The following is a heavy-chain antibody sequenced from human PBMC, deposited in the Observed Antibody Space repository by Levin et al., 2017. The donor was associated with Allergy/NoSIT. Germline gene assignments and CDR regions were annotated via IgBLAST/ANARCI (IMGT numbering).Heavy chain of an antibody. CDR3: ARDGYSYGDVVYFDY. J-gene: IGHJ4*02. V-gene: IGHV1-18*01. CDR2: ISAYNGNT. Sequence: ASVKVSCKASGYTFTSYGISWVRQAPGQGLEWMGWISAYNGNTNYAQKLQGRVTMTTDTSTSTAYMELRSLRSDDTAVYYCARDGYSYGDVVYFDYWGQGTLVTVSS. D-gene: IGHD5-18*01. CDR1: GYTFTSYG.